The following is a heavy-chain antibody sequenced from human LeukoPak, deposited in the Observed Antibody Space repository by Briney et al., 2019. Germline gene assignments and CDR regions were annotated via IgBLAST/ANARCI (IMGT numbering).Heavy chain of an antibody. V-gene: IGHV4-31*03. CDR2: IYYSGST. CDR3: ARLDWEWGSSTYNWFDP. CDR1: GGSISSGGYY. D-gene: IGHD3-16*01. Sequence: SETLSLTCTVSGGSISSGGYYWSWIRQHPGKGLEWIGYIYYSGSTYYNPSLKSRVTISVDTSKNQFSLKLSSVTAADTAVYYCARLDWEWGSSTYNWFDPWGQGTLVTVSS. J-gene: IGHJ5*02.